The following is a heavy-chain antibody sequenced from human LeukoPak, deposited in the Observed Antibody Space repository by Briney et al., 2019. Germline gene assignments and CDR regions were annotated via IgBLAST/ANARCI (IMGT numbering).Heavy chain of an antibody. CDR3: ARGASGSYYGY. V-gene: IGHV4-34*01. D-gene: IGHD1-26*01. CDR2: INHSGST. Sequence: PSETLSLTCAVYGGSFSGYYWSWIRQPPGKGLEWIGEINHSGSTNYNPSLKSRVTISVDTSKNQFSLKLSSVTAADTAVYYCARGASGSYYGYWGQGTLVTVPS. J-gene: IGHJ4*02. CDR1: GGSFSGYY.